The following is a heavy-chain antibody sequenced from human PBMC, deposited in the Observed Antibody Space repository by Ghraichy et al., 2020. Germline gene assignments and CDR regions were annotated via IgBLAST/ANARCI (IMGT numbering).Heavy chain of an antibody. Sequence: LSLTCVGSGFTFSGNGMNWVRQSPGKGLEWVSFITSSSRSRFDADSVKGRFTISRDNAQNSLSLQMNSLRDEDTAVYYCARASRVVRFYYYDGMDVWGQGTTVTVSS. D-gene: IGHD4-23*01. V-gene: IGHV3-48*02. CDR3: ARASRVVRFYYYDGMDV. J-gene: IGHJ6*02. CDR2: ITSSSRSR. CDR1: GFTFSGNG.